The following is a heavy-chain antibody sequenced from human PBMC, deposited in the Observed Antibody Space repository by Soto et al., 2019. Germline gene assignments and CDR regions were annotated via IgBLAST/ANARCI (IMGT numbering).Heavy chain of an antibody. CDR1: GFTFSSYA. CDR2: ISTNGGST. Sequence: EVQLVESGGGLVQPGGSLRLSCAASGFTFSSYAMHWVRQAPGKGLEYVSTISTNGGSTYNVNSVKGRFTISRDNSKNTLYIQMGSLRAEDMAVYYCAREGGSYYFDYWGQGTLVTVSS. CDR3: AREGGSYYFDY. J-gene: IGHJ4*02. D-gene: IGHD1-26*01. V-gene: IGHV3-64*01.